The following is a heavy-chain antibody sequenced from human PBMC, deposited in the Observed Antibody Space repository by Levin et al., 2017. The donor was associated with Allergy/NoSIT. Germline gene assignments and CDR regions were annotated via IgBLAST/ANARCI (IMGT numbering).Heavy chain of an antibody. Sequence: SQTLSLTCTVSGGSISSSYWSWIRPPPGKGLEWIGYIYYSGSTNYNPSLKSRVTISVDTSKNQFSLKLSSVTAADTAVYYCARDGGYSYGEFDYWGQGTLVTVSS. CDR2: IYYSGST. D-gene: IGHD5-18*01. CDR1: GGSISSSY. CDR3: ARDGGYSYGEFDY. J-gene: IGHJ4*02. V-gene: IGHV4-59*01.